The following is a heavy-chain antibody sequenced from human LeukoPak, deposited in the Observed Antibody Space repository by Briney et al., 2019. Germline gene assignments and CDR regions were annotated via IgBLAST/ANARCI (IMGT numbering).Heavy chain of an antibody. CDR3: AREASVTNWYFDL. Sequence: GGSLRLSCAASGFTFSSHGMQWVRQAPGKGLEWVTVIASDGSAQYYTDSVKGRFTTSRDNSKNMLYLQMDSLRTEDTAVYYCAREASVTNWYFDLWGRGALVSVSS. CDR2: IASDGSAQ. D-gene: IGHD2-2*01. CDR1: GFTFSSHG. V-gene: IGHV3-30*03. J-gene: IGHJ2*01.